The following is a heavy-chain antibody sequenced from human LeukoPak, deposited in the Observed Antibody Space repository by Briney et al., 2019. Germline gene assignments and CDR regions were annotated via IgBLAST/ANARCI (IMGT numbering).Heavy chain of an antibody. CDR2: VNTNTGNP. Sequence: GASVKVSCKASGYTFTSYAMNWVRQAPGQGLEWMGCVNTNTGNPTYAQGFTGRFVFSLDTSVSTAYLQISSLKAEDTAVYYCARDTPRESSSWYSFLYYYYGMDVWGQGTTVTVSS. V-gene: IGHV7-4-1*02. D-gene: IGHD6-13*01. CDR3: ARDTPRESSSWYSFLYYYYGMDV. J-gene: IGHJ6*02. CDR1: GYTFTSYA.